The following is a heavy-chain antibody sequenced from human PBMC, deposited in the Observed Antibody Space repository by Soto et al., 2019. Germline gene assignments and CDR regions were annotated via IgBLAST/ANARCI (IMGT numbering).Heavy chain of an antibody. CDR3: AKGGRQWLVTSDFNY. CDR1: GFTFSDYA. V-gene: IGHV3-30*18. Sequence: VQLVESGGGVVQPGRSLRLSCAASGFTFSDYAMHWVRQAPGKGLEWVAVVSHDGRNPHYADSVKGRFTISRDSSKHEVSLEMPSLRAEDTAVYYCAKGGRQWLVTSDFNYWGQGALVTVSS. D-gene: IGHD6-19*01. CDR2: VSHDGRNP. J-gene: IGHJ4*02.